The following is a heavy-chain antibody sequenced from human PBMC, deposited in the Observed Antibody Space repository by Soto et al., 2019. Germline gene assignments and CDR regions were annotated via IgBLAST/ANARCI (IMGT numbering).Heavy chain of an antibody. J-gene: IGHJ3*02. Sequence: GGSLRLSCAASGFTFSSYNMNWVRHAPGKGLEWVSSISSSSNYIYYADSVKGRFTISRDNAKKSLYLQMNSLRAEDTAVYYCARVFNYDSSGDDAFDIWGQGTMVTFS. CDR3: ARVFNYDSSGDDAFDI. CDR1: GFTFSSYN. D-gene: IGHD3-22*01. V-gene: IGHV3-21*01. CDR2: ISSSSNYI.